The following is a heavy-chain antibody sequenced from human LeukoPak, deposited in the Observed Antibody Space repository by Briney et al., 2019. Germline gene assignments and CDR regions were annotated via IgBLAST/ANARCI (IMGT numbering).Heavy chain of an antibody. CDR2: IIPIFGTA. Sequence: GAPVKVSCKASGGTLSSYAISWVRQAPGQGLEWMGGIIPIFGTANYAQKFQGRVTITADKSTSTAYMELSSLRSEDTAVYYCAVYCSGGSCYLVHWFDPWGQGTLVTVSS. J-gene: IGHJ5*02. D-gene: IGHD2-15*01. V-gene: IGHV1-69*06. CDR3: AVYCSGGSCYLVHWFDP. CDR1: GGTLSSYA.